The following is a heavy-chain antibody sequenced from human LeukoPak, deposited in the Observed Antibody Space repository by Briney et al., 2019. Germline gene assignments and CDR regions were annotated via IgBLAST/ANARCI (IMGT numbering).Heavy chain of an antibody. J-gene: IGHJ3*02. Sequence: SSVTVSCKASVGTFSSYAISWVRQAPGQGLEWLGGIILIFGKANYAQKFQGRVTITADKSTSTAYMRLSSLRSEDTAVYYCARSDPDSSGFGDAFDIWGQGTMVTVSS. D-gene: IGHD3-22*01. CDR2: IILIFGKA. CDR1: VGTFSSYA. CDR3: ARSDPDSSGFGDAFDI. V-gene: IGHV1-69*06.